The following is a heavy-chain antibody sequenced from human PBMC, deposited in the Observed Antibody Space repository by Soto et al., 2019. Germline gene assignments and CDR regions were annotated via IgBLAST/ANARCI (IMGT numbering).Heavy chain of an antibody. CDR1: GFNFNTYW. CDR2: IKQDGSEK. V-gene: IGHV3-7*03. D-gene: IGHD2-15*01. J-gene: IGHJ6*02. Sequence: GGSLRLSCAASGFNFNTYWMGWVRQAPGKGLEWVANIKQDGSEKYYGDSVRGRFTTSRDNANNSLYLHMNSVRAEDTAVYFCARDRNVVVPAAIPYVDVWGQGTTVTVSS. CDR3: ARDRNVVVPAAIPYVDV.